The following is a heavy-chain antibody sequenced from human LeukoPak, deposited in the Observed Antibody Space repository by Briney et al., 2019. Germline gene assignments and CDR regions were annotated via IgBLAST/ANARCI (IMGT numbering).Heavy chain of an antibody. CDR3: ARVGSRLYYYGMDV. J-gene: IGHJ6*02. Sequence: SISSSSSYIYYADSVKGRFTISRDNAKNSLYLQMNSLRAEDTAVYYCARVGSRLYYYGMDVWGQGTTVTVSS. CDR2: ISSSSSYI. V-gene: IGHV3-21*01.